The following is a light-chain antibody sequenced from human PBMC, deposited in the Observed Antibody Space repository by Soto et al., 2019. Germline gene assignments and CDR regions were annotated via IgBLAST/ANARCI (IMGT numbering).Light chain of an antibody. CDR2: AAS. Sequence: DIQMTQSPSSLSASVGDRVTITCRASKSISSYLNWYQQKPGKAPKLLIYAASSLQSGVPSRFSGRGSGTDFTLTISSLQPEDVATYYCQQSYSTPYTFGQGTKLEIK. J-gene: IGKJ2*01. CDR1: KSISSY. CDR3: QQSYSTPYT. V-gene: IGKV1-39*01.